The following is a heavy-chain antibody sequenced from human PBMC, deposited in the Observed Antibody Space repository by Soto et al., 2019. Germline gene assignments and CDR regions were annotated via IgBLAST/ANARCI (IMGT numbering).Heavy chain of an antibody. CDR1: GGSFSGYY. J-gene: IGHJ5*02. V-gene: IGHV4-34*01. CDR2: INHSGST. D-gene: IGHD2-2*01. CDR3: ARVRSSSTSYRRGWFDP. Sequence: SETLSLTCAVYGGSFSGYYWSWIRQPPGKGLEWIGEINHSGSTNYNPSLKSRVTISVDTSKNQFSLKLGSVTAADTAVYYCARVRSSSTSYRRGWFDPWGQGTLVTVSS.